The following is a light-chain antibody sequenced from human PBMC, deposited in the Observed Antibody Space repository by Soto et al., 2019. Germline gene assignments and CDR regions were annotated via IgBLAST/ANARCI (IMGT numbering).Light chain of an antibody. Sequence: DIVMTQSPDSLAVSLGERATINCKSSQSVLYSSNNKNYLAWYQQKPGQPPKLLIYWASTGESGVPDRFTGSGSGTDFTLTISSLQAEDVAVYYCQQYYRSRTFGQGTKVEIK. J-gene: IGKJ1*01. V-gene: IGKV4-1*01. CDR3: QQYYRSRT. CDR2: WAS. CDR1: QSVLYSSNNKNY.